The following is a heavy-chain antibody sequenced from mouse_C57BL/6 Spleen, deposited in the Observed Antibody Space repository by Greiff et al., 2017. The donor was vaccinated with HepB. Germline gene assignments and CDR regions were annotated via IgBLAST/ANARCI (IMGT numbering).Heavy chain of an antibody. Sequence: QVQLKQPGAELVKPGASVKLSCKASGYTFTSYWMQWVKQRPGQGLEWIGEIDPSDSYTNYNQKFKGKATLTVDTSSSTAYMQLSSLTSEDSAVYYCANAYYSNYGYWGQGTTLTVSS. CDR3: ANAYYSNYGY. V-gene: IGHV1-50*01. D-gene: IGHD2-5*01. CDR2: IDPSDSYT. J-gene: IGHJ2*01. CDR1: GYTFTSYW.